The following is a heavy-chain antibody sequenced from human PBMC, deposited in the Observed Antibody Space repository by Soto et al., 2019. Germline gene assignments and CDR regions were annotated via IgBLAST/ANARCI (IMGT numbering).Heavy chain of an antibody. V-gene: IGHV3-30-3*01. Sequence: GGSLRLSCAASGFTFSRYAMHWVRQAPGKGLEWVAVISYDGGNKYYADSVKGRFTISRDNSKNTLYLQMNSLRAEDTAVCYCARSLVPYSSSSFDYWGQGTLVTVSS. CDR1: GFTFSRYA. D-gene: IGHD6-6*01. J-gene: IGHJ4*02. CDR3: ARSLVPYSSSSFDY. CDR2: ISYDGGNK.